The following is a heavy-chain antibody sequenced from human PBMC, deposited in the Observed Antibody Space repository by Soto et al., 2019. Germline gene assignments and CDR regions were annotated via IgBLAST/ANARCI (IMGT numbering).Heavy chain of an antibody. Sequence: QVQLVQSGAEVKKPGASVKVSCKASGYTFTSYDINWVRQATGQGLEWMGWMNPNSGNTGYAQTFQGRVTMTRNTSISTAYMELSSLRSEDTAVYYCARGDIVVVPAGNRYAAQLEYYYYGMDVWGQGTTVTVSS. V-gene: IGHV1-8*01. J-gene: IGHJ6*02. CDR3: ARGDIVVVPAGNRYAAQLEYYYYGMDV. CDR1: GYTFTSYD. CDR2: MNPNSGNT. D-gene: IGHD2-2*01.